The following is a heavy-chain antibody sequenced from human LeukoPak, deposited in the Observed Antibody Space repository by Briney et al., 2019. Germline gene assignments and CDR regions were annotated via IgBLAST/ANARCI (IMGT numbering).Heavy chain of an antibody. J-gene: IGHJ5*02. V-gene: IGHV4-59*01. D-gene: IGHD2/OR15-2a*01. Sequence: SETLSLTCTVSGGSISGYYWSWIRQPPGKGLEWIGYIYYSGTTNYNPSLKSRVTISVDTSKNQYYLKLSSVTAADTAVYYCARGPAVDYLRWVDPLGQ. CDR3: ARGPAVDYLRWVDP. CDR2: IYYSGTT. CDR1: GGSISGYY.